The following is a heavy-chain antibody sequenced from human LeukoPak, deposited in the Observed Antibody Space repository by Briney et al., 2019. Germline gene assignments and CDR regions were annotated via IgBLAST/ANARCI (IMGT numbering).Heavy chain of an antibody. CDR1: GYTFTGYY. CDR3: ARTKRGDSSSSARWYNWFDP. J-gene: IGHJ5*02. D-gene: IGHD6-6*01. V-gene: IGHV1-18*04. Sequence: ASVKVSCKASGYTFTGYYMHWVRQAPGQGLEWMGWISAYNGNTNYAQKLQGRVTMTTGTSTSTAYMELRSLRSDDTAVYYCARTKRGDSSSSARWYNWFDPWGQGTLVTVSS. CDR2: ISAYNGNT.